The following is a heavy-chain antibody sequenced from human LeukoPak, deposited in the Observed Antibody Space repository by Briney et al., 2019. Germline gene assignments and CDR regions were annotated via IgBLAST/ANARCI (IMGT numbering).Heavy chain of an antibody. CDR1: GFTFSDYY. D-gene: IGHD6-13*01. Sequence: PGGSLRLSCAASGFTFSDYYMSWIRQAPGKGLEWVSGISGSGGSTYYADSVKGRFTISRDNSRNTLYLQMNSPGAEDTAVYYCAILPGYSSGWYEVNYWGQGTLVTVSS. V-gene: IGHV3-23*01. CDR3: AILPGYSSGWYEVNY. CDR2: ISGSGGST. J-gene: IGHJ4*02.